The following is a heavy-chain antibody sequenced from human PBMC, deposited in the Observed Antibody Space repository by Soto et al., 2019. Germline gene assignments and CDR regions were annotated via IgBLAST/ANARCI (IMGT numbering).Heavy chain of an antibody. CDR2: IWYDGNNK. CDR1: GFTFINYG. D-gene: IGHD2-21*01. J-gene: IGHJ4*02. Sequence: GALRLSCAASGFTFINYGMHWVRQAPGKGLEWVAVIWYDGNNKYYADSVKGRFTIPRDNSNNTLYVQMTSLRAEDTAVYYCARGLHSLFDYWGQGTLVTVSS. CDR3: ARGLHSLFDY. V-gene: IGHV3-33*01.